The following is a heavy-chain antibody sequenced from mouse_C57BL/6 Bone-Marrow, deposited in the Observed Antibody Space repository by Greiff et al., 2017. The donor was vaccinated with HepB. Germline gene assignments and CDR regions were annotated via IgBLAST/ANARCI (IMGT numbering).Heavy chain of an antibody. V-gene: IGHV2-2*01. CDR2: IWSGGST. CDR3: ATTMVTMRYYAMDY. D-gene: IGHD2-1*01. J-gene: IGHJ4*01. CDR1: GFSSTSYG. Sequence: QVQLQQSGPGLVQPSQSLSITCTVSGFSSTSYGVHWVRQSPGKGLEWLGVIWSGGSTDYNAAFISRLSISKDNSKSQVFFKMNSLQADDTAIYYCATTMVTMRYYAMDYWGQGTSVTVSS.